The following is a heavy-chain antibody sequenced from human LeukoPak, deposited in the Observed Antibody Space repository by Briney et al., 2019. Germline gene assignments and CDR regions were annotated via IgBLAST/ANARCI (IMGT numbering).Heavy chain of an antibody. CDR3: ARRKVYKDYFDY. D-gene: IGHD5-24*01. J-gene: IGHJ4*02. CDR1: GGSISGADYY. Sequence: SETLSLTCTVSGGSISGADYYCDWLRQSPGKGLEWIGTIGSSGHTYRNPSIKTRVTMSVDTSKNQFSLKLSSMAAADTAVFYCARRKVYKDYFDYWGRGTLVTVSS. V-gene: IGHV4-39*01. CDR2: IGSSGHT.